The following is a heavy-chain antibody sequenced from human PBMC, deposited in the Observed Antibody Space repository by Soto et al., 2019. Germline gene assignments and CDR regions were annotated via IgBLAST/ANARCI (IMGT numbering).Heavy chain of an antibody. CDR1: GFTFSSYS. V-gene: IGHV3-48*02. CDR3: ARGLLRFLEWLLPEFDY. D-gene: IGHD3-3*01. J-gene: IGHJ4*02. CDR2: ISSSSSTI. Sequence: GGSLRLSCAASGFTFSSYSMNWVRQAPGKGLEWVSYISSSSSTIYYADSVKGRFTISRDNAKNSLYLQMNSLRDEDTAVYYCARGLLRFLEWLLPEFDYWGQGTLVTVSS.